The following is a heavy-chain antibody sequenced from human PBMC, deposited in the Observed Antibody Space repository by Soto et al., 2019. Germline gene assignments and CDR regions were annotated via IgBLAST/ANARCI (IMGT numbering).Heavy chain of an antibody. Sequence: SETLSLTCTVSGGSISSGDYYWSWIRQPPGKGLEWIGYIYYSGSTNYNPSLKSRVTISVDTSKNQFSLKLSSVTAADTAVYYCARAQEFNWFDPWGQGTLVTVSS. CDR3: ARAQEFNWFDP. CDR1: GGSISSGDYY. V-gene: IGHV4-61*08. J-gene: IGHJ5*02. CDR2: IYYSGST.